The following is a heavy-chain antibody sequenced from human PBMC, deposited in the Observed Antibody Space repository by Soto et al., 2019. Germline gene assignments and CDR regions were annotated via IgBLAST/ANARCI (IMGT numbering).Heavy chain of an antibody. CDR2: ISSSDSTI. CDR1: GFTFSDYY. D-gene: IGHD3-3*01. J-gene: IGHJ5*02. CDR3: ARRIMDFWSGSNWFDP. Sequence: GGSLRLSCAASGFTFSDYYMSWIRQAPGKGLEWVSYISSSDSTIYYADSVKGRFTISRDNAKNSLYLQMNNLRAEDTAVYYCARRIMDFWSGSNWFDPWGQGTLVTVSS. V-gene: IGHV3-11*01.